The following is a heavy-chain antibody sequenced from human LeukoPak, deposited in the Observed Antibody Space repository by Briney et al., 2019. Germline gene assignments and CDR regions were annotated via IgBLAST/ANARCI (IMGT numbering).Heavy chain of an antibody. J-gene: IGHJ4*02. V-gene: IGHV4-4*07. Sequence: PSETLSLTCTVSGRSLSSYYWSWIRQPARKGLEWIGRIYTSGSTNYNPSLKSRVTMSVDTSKNQFSLKLSSVTAAETAVYYCARDVRGYSGYALDYWGQGTLVTVSS. CDR2: IYTSGST. CDR3: ARDVRGYSGYALDY. D-gene: IGHD5-12*01. CDR1: GRSLSSYY.